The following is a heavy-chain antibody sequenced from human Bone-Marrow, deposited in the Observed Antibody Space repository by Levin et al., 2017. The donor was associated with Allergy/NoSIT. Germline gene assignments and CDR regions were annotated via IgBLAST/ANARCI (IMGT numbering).Heavy chain of an antibody. CDR1: GFRLSSHT. CDR3: ARTNSRDGYNYFFDS. V-gene: IGHV3-21*01. D-gene: IGHD5-24*01. J-gene: IGHJ4*02. Sequence: GESLKISCAASGFRLSSHTMNWVRQAPGKGLEWISFIRANGITTYYADSVRGRFTVSRDDAKNSLYLEMNSLRADDTGVYYCARTNSRDGYNYFFDSWGQGALVTVSS. CDR2: IRANGITT.